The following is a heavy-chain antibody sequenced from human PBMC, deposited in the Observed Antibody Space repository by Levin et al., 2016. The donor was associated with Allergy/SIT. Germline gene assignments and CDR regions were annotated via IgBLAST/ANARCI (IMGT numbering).Heavy chain of an antibody. CDR1: GDSISDYY. J-gene: IGHJ3*02. CDR3: ARESQLLLFQDAFDI. D-gene: IGHD2-2*01. CDR2: IYNAGT. Sequence: SETLSLTCTVSGDSISDYYWTWIRQPPGKGLEWIGFIYNAGTNYNSSVKSRASMSVDTSKNQFSLTLSSVTAADTAVYYCARESQLLLFQDAFDIWGQGTMVTFSS. V-gene: IGHV4-59*13.